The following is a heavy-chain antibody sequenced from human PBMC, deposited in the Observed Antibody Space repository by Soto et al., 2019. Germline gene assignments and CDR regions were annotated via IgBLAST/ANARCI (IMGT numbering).Heavy chain of an antibody. Sequence: QITLKESGPTLVKPTQTLTLTCTSSGLSHSISGEAVGWIRQPPGKALEWLALIYWDDDKRYNPTLKTRLTITKDTSKNQVVLALTNMDPVDTATYYCAHYVSSSPAGWFDPWGQGILVTVSS. V-gene: IGHV2-5*02. D-gene: IGHD3-10*02. CDR1: GLSHSISGEA. J-gene: IGHJ5*02. CDR3: AHYVSSSPAGWFDP. CDR2: IYWDDDK.